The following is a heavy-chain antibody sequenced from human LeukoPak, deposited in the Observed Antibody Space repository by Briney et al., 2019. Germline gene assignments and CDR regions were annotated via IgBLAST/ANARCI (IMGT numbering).Heavy chain of an antibody. V-gene: IGHV3-21*01. CDR1: GFTFSSYS. CDR2: ISSSSSYI. D-gene: IGHD2-21*02. CDR3: ARDCGGDCPPEDYYGMDV. Sequence: GGSLRLSCAASGFTFSSYSMNWVRQAPGKGLEWVSSISSSSSYIYYADSVKGRFTISRDNAKNSLYLQMNSLRAEDTAVYYCARDCGGDCPPEDYYGMDVRGQGTTVTVSS. J-gene: IGHJ6*02.